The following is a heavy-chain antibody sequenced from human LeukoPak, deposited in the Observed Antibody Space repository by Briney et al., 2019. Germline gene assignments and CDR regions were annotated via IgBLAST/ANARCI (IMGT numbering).Heavy chain of an antibody. CDR3: SRASVTSGWYLY. V-gene: IGHV3-53*01. CDR1: GFTLSSSY. D-gene: IGHD6-19*01. Sequence: PGGSLRLSCAASGFTLSSSYMSWVRQAPAKGLQPVSTIYNDANTFYADSVRGRYTLSRDNTKNTLYLQMTSPRAEDTATYYCSRASVTSGWYLYWGQGTLVTVSS. J-gene: IGHJ4*02. CDR2: IYNDANT.